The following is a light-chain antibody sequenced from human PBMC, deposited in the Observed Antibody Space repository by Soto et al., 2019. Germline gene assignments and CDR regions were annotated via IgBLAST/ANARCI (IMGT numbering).Light chain of an antibody. CDR3: SSSSNTNTLL. Sequence: QSVLTQPASVSGSPGQSITISCTGTSSDIGAFSYVSWYQQHPGRAPQLIIYEVTNRPSGVSYRFSGSKSDNTASLTISGLQAEDEADYFCSSSSNTNTLLFGGGTKLTVL. CDR1: SSDIGAFSY. CDR2: EVT. V-gene: IGLV2-14*01. J-gene: IGLJ3*02.